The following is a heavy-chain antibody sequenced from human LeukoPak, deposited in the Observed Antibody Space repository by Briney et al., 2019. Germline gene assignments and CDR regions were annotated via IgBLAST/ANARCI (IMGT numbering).Heavy chain of an antibody. Sequence: GGSLRLSCAASGFTFTSYAMNWVRQAPGKGLEWVSTISGSGSSTYYVDSVKGRFTISRDNSKNTLYLQMNSLRAEDTAVYYCARDVPYYDFWSGGVFDYWGQGTLVTVSS. CDR2: ISGSGSST. D-gene: IGHD3-3*01. V-gene: IGHV3-23*01. CDR1: GFTFTSYA. J-gene: IGHJ4*02. CDR3: ARDVPYYDFWSGGVFDY.